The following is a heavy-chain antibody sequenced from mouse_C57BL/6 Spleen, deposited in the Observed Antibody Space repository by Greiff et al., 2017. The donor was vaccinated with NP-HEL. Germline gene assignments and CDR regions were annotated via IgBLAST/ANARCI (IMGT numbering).Heavy chain of an antibody. J-gene: IGHJ4*01. CDR2: IYPRDGST. V-gene: IGHV1-85*01. D-gene: IGHD4-1*01. Sequence: VQLQQSGPELVKPGASVKLSCKASGYTFTSYAINWVKQRPGQGLEWIGWIYPRDGSTKYNEKFKGKATLTVDKPSSTAYMQLSSLTSEDSAVYYCARSGPLWDEAMDYWGQGTSVTVSS. CDR1: GYTFTSYA. CDR3: ARSGPLWDEAMDY.